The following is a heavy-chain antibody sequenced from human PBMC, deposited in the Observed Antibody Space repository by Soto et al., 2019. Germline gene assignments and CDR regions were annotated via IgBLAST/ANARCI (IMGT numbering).Heavy chain of an antibody. V-gene: IGHV3-21*01. CDR3: ARALDDSSGYLGLDY. D-gene: IGHD3-22*01. Sequence: EVQLVESGGGLVKPGGSLRLSCVASGFTFSSYSMNWVRQAPGKGLEWVSSISSSSSYIYYADSVKGRFTISRDNAKNSLYLQMNSLRAEDTAVYYCARALDDSSGYLGLDYWGQGTLVTVSS. CDR1: GFTFSSYS. J-gene: IGHJ4*02. CDR2: ISSSSSYI.